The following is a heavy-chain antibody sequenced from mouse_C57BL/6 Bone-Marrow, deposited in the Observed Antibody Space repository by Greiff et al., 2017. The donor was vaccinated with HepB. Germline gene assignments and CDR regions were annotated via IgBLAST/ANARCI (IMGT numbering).Heavy chain of an antibody. V-gene: IGHV1-15*01. J-gene: IGHJ2*01. CDR2: IDPETGGT. CDR1: GYTFTDYE. D-gene: IGHD1-1*01. CDR3: TRGGYGRTNFDY. Sequence: QVQLQQSGAELVRPGASVTLSCTASGYTFTDYEMHWVKQTPVHGLEWIGAIDPETGGTAYNQKFKGQAILTADKSSSTAYMELRSLTSEDSAVDYCTRGGYGRTNFDYWGQGTTLTVSS.